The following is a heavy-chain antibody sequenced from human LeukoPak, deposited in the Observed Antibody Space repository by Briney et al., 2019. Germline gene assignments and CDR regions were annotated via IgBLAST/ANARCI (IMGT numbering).Heavy chain of an antibody. J-gene: IGHJ5*02. CDR2: ISGSGGST. V-gene: IGHV3-23*01. CDR1: GFTVSSNY. Sequence: GGSLRLSCAASGFTVSSNYMSWVRQAPGKGLEWVSAISGSGGSTYYADSVKGRFTISRDNSKNTLYLQMNSLRAEDTAVYYCAKEGYSSNPEGWFDPWGQGTLVTVSS. D-gene: IGHD6-13*01. CDR3: AKEGYSSNPEGWFDP.